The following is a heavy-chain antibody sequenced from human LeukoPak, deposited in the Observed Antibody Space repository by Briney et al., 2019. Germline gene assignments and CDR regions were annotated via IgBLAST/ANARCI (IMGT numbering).Heavy chain of an antibody. Sequence: PETLSLTCTVSGGSINSGDFYWSWIRQPPGKGLEWVGYISYSGSTNYNPSLKSRVTISVDTSKNQFSLKLSSVTAADTAVYYCARGRPRSDIQGIAAAGRFNRGFDPWGQGTLVTVSS. J-gene: IGHJ5*02. CDR1: GGSINSGDFY. V-gene: IGHV4-61*08. CDR2: ISYSGST. CDR3: ARGRPRSDIQGIAAAGRFNRGFDP. D-gene: IGHD6-13*01.